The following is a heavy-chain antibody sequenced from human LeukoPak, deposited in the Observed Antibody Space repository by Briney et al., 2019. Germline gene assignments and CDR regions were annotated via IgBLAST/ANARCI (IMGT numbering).Heavy chain of an antibody. CDR2: INPNSGGT. CDR3: ARAGYCSGGSCYSWFDP. Sequence: ASVKVSCKASGYTFTGYYMHWVRQAPGQGLEWMGWINPNSGGTNYAQKFQGRVTMTRDTSISTAYMELRSLRSDDTAVYYCARAGYCSGGSCYSWFDPWGQGTLVTVSS. D-gene: IGHD2-15*01. CDR1: GYTFTGYY. V-gene: IGHV1-2*02. J-gene: IGHJ5*02.